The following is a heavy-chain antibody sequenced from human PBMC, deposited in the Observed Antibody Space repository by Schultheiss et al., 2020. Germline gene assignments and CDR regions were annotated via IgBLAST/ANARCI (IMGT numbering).Heavy chain of an antibody. V-gene: IGHV5-10-1*01. Sequence: GESLKISCKGSGYSFTTYWIIWVRQMPGKGLEWMGRIDPSDSYTNYSPSFQGHVTISADKSINTAYLQWSSLKASDTAMYYCARQSRVGLASAGTNDYWGQGTLVTVSS. CDR2: IDPSDSYT. J-gene: IGHJ4*02. CDR1: GYSFTTYW. CDR3: ARQSRVGLASAGTNDY. D-gene: IGHD6-13*01.